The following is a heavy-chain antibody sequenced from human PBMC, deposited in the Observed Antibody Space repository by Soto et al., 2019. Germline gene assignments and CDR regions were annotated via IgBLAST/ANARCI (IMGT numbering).Heavy chain of an antibody. Sequence: EVQLLESGGGLFQLGGSLRLACAPSGFGFSTFERPGARQAPGKGREWVAFINPSSGTTHYADSVKGRFTISRDNSKDTLYLQLSSLRVEDTAVYYCVKGGWLDVWGQGTTVTVSS. V-gene: IGHV3-23*01. CDR2: INPSSGTT. CDR1: GFGFSTFE. J-gene: IGHJ6*02. D-gene: IGHD2-15*01. CDR3: VKGGWLDV.